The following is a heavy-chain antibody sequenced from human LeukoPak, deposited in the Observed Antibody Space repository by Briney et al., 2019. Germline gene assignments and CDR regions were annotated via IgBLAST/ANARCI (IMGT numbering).Heavy chain of an antibody. CDR1: GFTFDDYG. D-gene: IGHD2-2*01. Sequence: PGGSLRLSCAASGFTFDDYGMSWVRQVPGKGLEWVSGINWNSGSTGYADSVKGRFTISRDNAKSSLYLQMNSLRAEDTALYFCARAKDCSSTTCPFDIWGQGTMDTVSS. V-gene: IGHV3-20*04. CDR3: ARAKDCSSTTCPFDI. CDR2: INWNSGST. J-gene: IGHJ3*02.